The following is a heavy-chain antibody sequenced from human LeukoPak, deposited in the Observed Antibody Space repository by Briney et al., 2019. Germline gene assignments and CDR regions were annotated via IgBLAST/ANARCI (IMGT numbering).Heavy chain of an antibody. CDR2: INSDGSST. CDR3: AREERGYDILTGQSGRWFDP. Sequence: GGSLRLSCDASGFTFNTYSMNWARQAPGKGLEWVSRINSDGSSTSYADSVKGRLTISRDNAKNTLYLQMNSLRAEDTAVYYCAREERGYDILTGQSGRWFDPWGQGTLVTVSS. J-gene: IGHJ5*02. CDR1: GFTFNTYS. D-gene: IGHD3-9*01. V-gene: IGHV3-74*01.